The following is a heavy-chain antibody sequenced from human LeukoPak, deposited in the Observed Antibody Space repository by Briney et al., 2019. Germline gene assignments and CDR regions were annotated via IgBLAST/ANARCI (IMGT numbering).Heavy chain of an antibody. CDR3: ARHYYDSSGYYVFDY. Sequence: SETLSLTCTVSGGSINNCYWSWIRQPPGKGLEYIGYIYYSGSTNYNPSPKSRVTISVDTSKNQFSLKLNSVTAADTAVYYCARHYYDSSGYYVFDYWGQGALVTVSS. CDR2: IYYSGST. V-gene: IGHV4-59*08. J-gene: IGHJ4*02. D-gene: IGHD3-22*01. CDR1: GGSINNCY.